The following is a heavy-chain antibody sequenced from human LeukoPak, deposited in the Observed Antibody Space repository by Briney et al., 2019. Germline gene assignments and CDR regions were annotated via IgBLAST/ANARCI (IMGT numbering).Heavy chain of an antibody. Sequence: GGSLRLSCAAPGFTFSSYWMHWVRQAPGKGLVWVSRINTDGSSTNYADSVKGRFTTSRDNAKNSLYLQMNSLRAEDSAVYYYARDPVHSSGWFAVSYYYMDVWGKGTTVTVSS. D-gene: IGHD6-19*01. J-gene: IGHJ6*03. CDR1: GFTFSSYW. CDR2: INTDGSST. CDR3: ARDPVHSSGWFAVSYYYMDV. V-gene: IGHV3-74*01.